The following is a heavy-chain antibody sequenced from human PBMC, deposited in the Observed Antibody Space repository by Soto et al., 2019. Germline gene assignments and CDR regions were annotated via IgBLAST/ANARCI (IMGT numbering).Heavy chain of an antibody. CDR2: IYYSGST. CDR3: ASTPSGSSHRLYGMDV. Sequence: SETLSLTCTVSGGSIGSGGYYWSWIRQHPGKGLEWIGYIYYSGSTYYNPSLKSRVTISVDTSKNQFSLKLSSVTAADTAVFYCASTPSGSSHRLYGMDVWGQGTTVTVSS. CDR1: GGSIGSGGYY. J-gene: IGHJ6*02. V-gene: IGHV4-31*03. D-gene: IGHD3-10*01.